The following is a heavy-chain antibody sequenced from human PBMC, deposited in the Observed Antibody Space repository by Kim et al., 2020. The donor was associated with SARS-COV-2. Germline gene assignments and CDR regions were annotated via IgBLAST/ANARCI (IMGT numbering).Heavy chain of an antibody. Sequence: ASVKVSCKASGYTFTSYAMNWVRQAPGQGLEWMGWINTNTGNPTYAQGFTGRFVFSLDTSVSTAYLQISSLKAEDTAVYYCARGGPEWLPHLGGMDVWGQGTTVTVSS. CDR3: ARGGPEWLPHLGGMDV. CDR1: GYTFTSYA. V-gene: IGHV7-4-1*02. D-gene: IGHD3-3*01. CDR2: INTNTGNP. J-gene: IGHJ6*02.